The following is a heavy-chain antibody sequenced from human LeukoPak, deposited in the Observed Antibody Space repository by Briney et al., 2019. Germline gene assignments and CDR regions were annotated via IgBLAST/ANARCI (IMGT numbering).Heavy chain of an antibody. J-gene: IGHJ4*02. CDR2: ISGSGGST. CDR3: AAAAGEFDY. V-gene: IGHV3-23*01. Sequence: PGGSLRLSCAASGFTFSSYWMSWVRQAPGKGLEWVSAISGSGGSTYYADSVKGRFTISRDDAKNSLYLQMNSLRAEDTAVYYCAAAAGEFDYWGQGTLVTVSS. D-gene: IGHD6-13*01. CDR1: GFTFSSYW.